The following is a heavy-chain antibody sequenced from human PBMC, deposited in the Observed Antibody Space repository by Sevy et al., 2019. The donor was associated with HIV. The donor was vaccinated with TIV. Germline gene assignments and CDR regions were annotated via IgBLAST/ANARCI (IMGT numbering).Heavy chain of an antibody. Sequence: LSLTCAGSGFTFYNYGIHWVRQAPGKGLEWVTMISYDGKNENYADSVKGRFTISRDNSKNTVYLQMNSLRPDDTAIYYCAKDRSGSWPVDYWGQGTLVTVSS. J-gene: IGHJ4*02. CDR1: GFTFYNYG. D-gene: IGHD6-13*01. CDR2: ISYDGKNE. V-gene: IGHV3-30*18. CDR3: AKDRSGSWPVDY.